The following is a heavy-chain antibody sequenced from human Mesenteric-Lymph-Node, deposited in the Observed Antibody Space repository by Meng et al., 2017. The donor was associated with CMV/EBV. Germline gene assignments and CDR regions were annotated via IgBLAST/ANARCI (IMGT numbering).Heavy chain of an antibody. V-gene: IGHV3-30*02. J-gene: IGHJ6*02. CDR3: AKERDYGRWEIHQFYGMDV. CDR1: GFTLGNYG. D-gene: IGHD4-17*01. CDR2: IRYDGGNK. Sequence: GESLKISCAASGFTLGNYGMHWVRQASGKGLEWVAFIRYDGGNKDYVDSVKGRFTISRDNSKNTLYLQMNSLRGEDTAVYYCAKERDYGRWEIHQFYGMDVWGQGTTVTVSS.